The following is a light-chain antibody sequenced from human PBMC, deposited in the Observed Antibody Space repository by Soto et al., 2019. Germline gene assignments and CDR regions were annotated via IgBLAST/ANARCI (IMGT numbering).Light chain of an antibody. CDR3: QSYDSSLSGFV. V-gene: IGLV1-40*01. J-gene: IGLJ1*01. CDR1: SSNIGAGFD. CDR2: ANN. Sequence: QSVLTQPPSVSGAPGQRVTISCTGASSNIGAGFDVHWYQLLPGTAPKLLISANNNRPSGVPDRFSGSKSGTSASLAITGLRAEDEADYYCQSYDSSLSGFVFGTGTKVTVL.